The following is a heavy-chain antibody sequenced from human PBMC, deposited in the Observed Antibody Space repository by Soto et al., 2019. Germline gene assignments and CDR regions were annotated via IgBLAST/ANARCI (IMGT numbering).Heavy chain of an antibody. D-gene: IGHD4-17*01. Sequence: EVQLVESGGGLVQPGGSLRLSCAASGFTFSSYSVNWVCQAPGKRLEWVSYISSSSSTIYYADSVKGRFTISRDNAKNSLYMPMNRLRDENTAVYYCARDCTPPMTTVTSFDHCGQGTLVTVSS. J-gene: IGHJ4*02. CDR1: GFTFSSYS. CDR3: ARDCTPPMTTVTSFDH. V-gene: IGHV3-48*02. CDR2: ISSSSSTI.